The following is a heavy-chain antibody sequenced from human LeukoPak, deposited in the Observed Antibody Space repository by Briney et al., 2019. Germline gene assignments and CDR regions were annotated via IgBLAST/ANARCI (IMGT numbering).Heavy chain of an antibody. J-gene: IGHJ4*02. Sequence: GGSLTLSCAAYAFIFINYAVNCVRQAQGKGLEWVSRISAHGTKTYYAGSVMGRFTVSRDNSRDTVYLQMNSLRGEDAALYYCATDVNGSPFDFWGQGALVTVSS. CDR2: ISAHGTKT. CDR1: AFIFINYA. CDR3: ATDVNGSPFDF. V-gene: IGHV3-23*01. D-gene: IGHD6-19*01.